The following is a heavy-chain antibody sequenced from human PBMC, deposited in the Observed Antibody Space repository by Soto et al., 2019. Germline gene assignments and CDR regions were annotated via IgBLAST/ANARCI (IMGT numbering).Heavy chain of an antibody. CDR2: TYYRSKWYN. CDR3: AREKQRLAGRSFDY. D-gene: IGHD6-19*01. V-gene: IGHV6-1*01. Sequence: SPTLSLTCAISGDSVSSNSAAWNGIRQSPSRGLEWLGRTYYRSKWYNDYAVSVKSRITINPDTSKNQFSLQLNSVTPEDTAVYYSAREKQRLAGRSFDYWGQGTMVTVSS. J-gene: IGHJ4*02. CDR1: GDSVSSNSAA.